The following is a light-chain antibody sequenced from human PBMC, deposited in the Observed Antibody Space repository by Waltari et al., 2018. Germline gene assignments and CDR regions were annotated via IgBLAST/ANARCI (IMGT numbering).Light chain of an antibody. J-gene: IGKJ4*01. CDR3: QQYNNWPPLT. V-gene: IGKV3-15*01. Sequence: ELVMTQSPATLSVSQGASATLSCRTSQSVISNLDWYKKKPGQAPRPLNYGASTRSTGIPVSISGSGSGTEFTPTISSLQYEDVAVYYCQQYNNWPPLTFGGGTKVEIK. CDR1: QSVISN. CDR2: GAS.